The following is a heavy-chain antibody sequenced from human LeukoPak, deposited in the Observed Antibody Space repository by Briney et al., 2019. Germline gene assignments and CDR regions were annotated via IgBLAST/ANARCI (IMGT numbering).Heavy chain of an antibody. CDR3: ARIGSASTNWFDP. Sequence: GGSLRLSCAASGFTFSSHWMSWVRQAPGKGPEWVANIKSDGSTKYYVDSVKGRFTISRDNAESSLYLQMNSLGAEDTAVYYCARIGSASTNWFDPWGQGTLVTVSS. CDR2: IKSDGSTK. D-gene: IGHD1-1*01. V-gene: IGHV3-7*03. CDR1: GFTFSSHW. J-gene: IGHJ5*02.